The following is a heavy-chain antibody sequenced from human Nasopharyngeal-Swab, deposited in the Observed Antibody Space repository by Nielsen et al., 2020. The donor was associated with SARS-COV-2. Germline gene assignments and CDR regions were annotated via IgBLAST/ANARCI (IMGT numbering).Heavy chain of an antibody. D-gene: IGHD3-3*01. J-gene: IGHJ6*03. CDR1: GINISSYS. CDR2: ISSSSSTI. Sequence: GESLKISCAASGINISSYSMNWVRQAPGKGLEWVSYISSSSSTIYYADSVKGRFTISRDNAKNSLYLQMNSLRAEDTAVYYCARDKSTIFGVVIIDYYYYMDVWGKGTTVTVSS. CDR3: ARDKSTIFGVVIIDYYYYMDV. V-gene: IGHV3-48*01.